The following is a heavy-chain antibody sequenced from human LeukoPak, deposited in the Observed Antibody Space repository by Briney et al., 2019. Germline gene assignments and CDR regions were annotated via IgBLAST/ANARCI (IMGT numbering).Heavy chain of an antibody. D-gene: IGHD6-19*01. Sequence: NPSETLSLTCTVSGGSISNYYWSWIRQPPGKGLEWIGYIYYSGSTNYNPSLKSRVTMSVDTSKNQFSLKLSSVTAADTAVYYCXXXXXXYSGGWYFDYWGQGSLVTVSS. CDR1: GGSISNYY. V-gene: IGHV4-59*08. CDR2: IYYSGST. J-gene: IGHJ4*02. CDR3: XXXXXXYSGGWYFDY.